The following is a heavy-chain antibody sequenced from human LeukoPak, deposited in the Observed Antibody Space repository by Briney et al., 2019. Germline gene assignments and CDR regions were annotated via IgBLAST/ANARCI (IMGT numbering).Heavy chain of an antibody. CDR1: GFTVITND. CDR2: LYSDGNT. J-gene: IGHJ4*02. CDR3: ARGVEPLAANTLAY. V-gene: IGHV3-53*01. Sequence: PGGSLRLSCAASGFTVITNDMTWVCQAPGKVLDWVSVLYSDGNTKYADSVQGRFTISRDNSKNTLYLEMNSLSPDDTAVYYCARGVEPLAANTLAYWGQGTLVTVSS. D-gene: IGHD1-14*01.